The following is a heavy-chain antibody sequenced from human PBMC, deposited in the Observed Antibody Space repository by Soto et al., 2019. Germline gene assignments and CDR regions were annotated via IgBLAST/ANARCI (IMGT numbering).Heavy chain of an antibody. CDR3: VRGPICTRSSTFAP. V-gene: IGHV1-69*02. J-gene: IGHJ5*02. Sequence: ASVKVSCKASGGTFSSYTISWVRQAPGQGLEWMGRIIPILGIANYAQKFQGRVTITADKSTSTAYMELSSLRSEDTAVYYCVRGPICTRSSTFAPSAQRSPVTVSA. CDR1: GGTFSSYT. CDR2: IIPILGIA.